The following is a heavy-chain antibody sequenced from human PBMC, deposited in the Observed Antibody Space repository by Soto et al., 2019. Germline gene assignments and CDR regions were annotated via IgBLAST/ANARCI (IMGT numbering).Heavy chain of an antibody. CDR1: GFTFSSYS. J-gene: IGHJ1*01. D-gene: IGHD3-16*02. CDR3: HSNHPVPIAS. Sequence: PGGSLRLSCAASGFTFSSYSMNWVRQAPGKGLEWVSSISSSSSYIYYADSVKGRFTISRDNAKNSLYLQMNSLRAEDTAVYYCHSNHPVPIASWAQGTLNPVSA. CDR2: ISSSSSYI. V-gene: IGHV3-21*01.